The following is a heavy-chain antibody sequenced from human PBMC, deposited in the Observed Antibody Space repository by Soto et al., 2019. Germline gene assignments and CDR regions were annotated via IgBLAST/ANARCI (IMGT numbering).Heavy chain of an antibody. CDR1: GFTFSSYW. V-gene: IGHV3-7*03. CDR2: IKQDGSEK. CDR3: ARGGYSSSYMYYFDY. Sequence: VGSLRLSCAASGFTFSSYWMSWVRQAPGKGLEWVSNIKQDGSEKYYVDSVKGRFTISRDNAKNSLYLQMNSLRAEDTAVYYCARGGYSSSYMYYFDYWGQGTLVTVSS. J-gene: IGHJ4*02. D-gene: IGHD6-6*01.